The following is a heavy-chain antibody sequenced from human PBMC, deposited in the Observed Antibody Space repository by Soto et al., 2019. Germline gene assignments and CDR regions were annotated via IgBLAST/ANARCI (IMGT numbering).Heavy chain of an antibody. CDR2: ISATRDA. V-gene: IGHV1-18*01. D-gene: IGHD6-19*01. CDR3: ATDPDSTKPWYGSVCCFDY. Sequence: GASVKVSCKASSYTFTKYGISWVRQAPGQGLEWMGWISATRDAMYAQKFQGRVTMTTDTSTSTAYMELRSLTSDDTAVYYCATDPDSTKPWYGSVCCFDYWGQGTLVTVSS. CDR1: SYTFTKYG. J-gene: IGHJ4*02.